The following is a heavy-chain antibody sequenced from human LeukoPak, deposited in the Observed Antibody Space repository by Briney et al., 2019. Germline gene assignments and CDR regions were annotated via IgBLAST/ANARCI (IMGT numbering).Heavy chain of an antibody. D-gene: IGHD3-10*01. CDR2: VIPTLDRK. V-gene: IGHV1-69*11. CDR3: ATRGTMFRFFDH. Sequence: ASVKVSCKASGGTFSKYAFNWVRQAPGHGLEWMGSVIPTLDRKSYAQRFQGRVTIAADESTSTVYMQLSSLRFEDTATYYCATRGTMFRFFDHWGQGTLVTISA. CDR1: GGTFSKYA. J-gene: IGHJ4*02.